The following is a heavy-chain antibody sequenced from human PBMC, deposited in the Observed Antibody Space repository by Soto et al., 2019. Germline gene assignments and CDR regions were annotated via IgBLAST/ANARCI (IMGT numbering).Heavy chain of an antibody. Sequence: ASVKVSCKASGYTFTVYYMHWVRQAPGQGLEWMGWINPNSGGTNYAQKFQGWVTMTRDTSISTAYMELSRLRSDDTAVYYCARGQEQWLVGGAFDIWGQGTMVTVSS. V-gene: IGHV1-2*04. CDR1: GYTFTVYY. J-gene: IGHJ3*02. D-gene: IGHD6-19*01. CDR2: INPNSGGT. CDR3: ARGQEQWLVGGAFDI.